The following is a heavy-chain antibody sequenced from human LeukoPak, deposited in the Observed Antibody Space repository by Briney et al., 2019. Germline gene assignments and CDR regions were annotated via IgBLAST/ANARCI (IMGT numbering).Heavy chain of an antibody. V-gene: IGHV4-59*01. CDR2: IYYSGSGST. CDR3: TQGAGWLIDY. Sequence: SETLSLTCTVSGGSISSYYWSWIRQPPGKGLEWIGYIYYSGSGSTNYNPSLKSRVSISVDTSKNHFSLKLSSVTAAGTAVYYCTQGAGWLIDYWGQGILVSVSS. J-gene: IGHJ4*02. CDR1: GGSISSYY. D-gene: IGHD3-16*01.